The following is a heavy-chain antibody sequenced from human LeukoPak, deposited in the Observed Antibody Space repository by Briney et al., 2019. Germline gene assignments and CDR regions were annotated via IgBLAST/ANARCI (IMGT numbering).Heavy chain of an antibody. J-gene: IGHJ4*02. Sequence: SVKVSCKASGYTFTSYGISWVRQAPGQGLEWMGGIIPIFGTANYAQKFQGRVTITADESTSTAYMELSSLRSEDTAVCYCARGQQQLDYWGQGTLVTVSS. CDR3: ARGQQQLDY. CDR2: IIPIFGTA. CDR1: GYTFTSYG. D-gene: IGHD6-13*01. V-gene: IGHV1-69*13.